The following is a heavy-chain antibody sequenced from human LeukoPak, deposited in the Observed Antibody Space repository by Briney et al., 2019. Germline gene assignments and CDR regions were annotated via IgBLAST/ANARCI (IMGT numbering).Heavy chain of an antibody. J-gene: IGHJ5*02. Sequence: PSETLSLTCTVSGYSISSGYYWGWIRQPPGKGLEWIGSIYHSGSTYYNPSLKSRVTISVDTSKNQFSLKLSSVTAADTAVYYCARVSRITIFGVVMEGGESLNWFDPWGQGTLVTVSS. D-gene: IGHD3-3*01. CDR2: IYHSGST. CDR3: ARVSRITIFGVVMEGGESLNWFDP. CDR1: GYSISSGYY. V-gene: IGHV4-38-2*02.